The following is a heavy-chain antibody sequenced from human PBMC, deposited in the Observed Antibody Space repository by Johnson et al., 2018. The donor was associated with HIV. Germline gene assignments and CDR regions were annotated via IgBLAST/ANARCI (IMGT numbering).Heavy chain of an antibody. Sequence: QVQLVESGGGVVQPGGSLRLSCAASGFTFSIYGMHWVRQAPGKGLEWVAFIRYDGSTIYYADSVKGRFTISRDNAKNSLYLQMNSLRAEDTDVYYCEGGGNKAFEIWGQGTMVTVSS. D-gene: IGHD3-16*01. CDR3: EGGGNKAFEI. CDR1: GFTFSIYG. CDR2: IRYDGSTI. J-gene: IGHJ3*02. V-gene: IGHV3-30*02.